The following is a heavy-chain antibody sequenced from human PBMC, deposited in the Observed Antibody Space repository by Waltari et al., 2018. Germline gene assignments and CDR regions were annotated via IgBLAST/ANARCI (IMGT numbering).Heavy chain of an antibody. CDR1: GGSISISISS. CDR2: IYYSGRT. V-gene: IGHV4-39*01. J-gene: IGHJ5*02. D-gene: IGHD3-3*01. Sequence: QLQLQESGPGLVKPSETLSLTCTVSGGSISISISSWGWFRPPPGKGLEWIGSIYYSGRTYYNPSLKSRVTISVDTSKNQFSLKLSSVTAADTAVYYCARHAPIFGVVMYWFDPWGQGTLVTVSS. CDR3: ARHAPIFGVVMYWFDP.